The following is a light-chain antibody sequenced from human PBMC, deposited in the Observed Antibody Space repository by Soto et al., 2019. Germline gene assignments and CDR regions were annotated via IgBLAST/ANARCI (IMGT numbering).Light chain of an antibody. CDR1: QSVSSSY. J-gene: IGKJ1*01. CDR2: STS. V-gene: IGKV3-20*01. Sequence: EIVLTQSPGTLSLSPGKRATLSFRASQSVSSSYVAWYQQIPGQAPRLLIYSTSNRATGIPDRFSGSGSGTDFTLTISGLEPEDFAVYYCQQYGSSQTFGQGTKVDNK. CDR3: QQYGSSQT.